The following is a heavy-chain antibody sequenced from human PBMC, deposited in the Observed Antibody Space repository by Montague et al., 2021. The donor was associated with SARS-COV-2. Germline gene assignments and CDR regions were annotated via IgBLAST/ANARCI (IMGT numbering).Heavy chain of an antibody. CDR1: GFTFSSYR. D-gene: IGHD2-2*01. J-gene: IGHJ4*02. CDR3: ARGGPYCSSTSCYHYFDY. V-gene: IGHV3-21*01. Sequence: SLRLSCAASGFTFSSYRMNWVRQAPGKGLEWVSSISSSSSYIYYADSVKGRFTISRDNAKNSLYLQMNSLRAEDTAVYYCARGGPYCSSTSCYHYFDYWGQGTLVTVSS. CDR2: ISSSSSYI.